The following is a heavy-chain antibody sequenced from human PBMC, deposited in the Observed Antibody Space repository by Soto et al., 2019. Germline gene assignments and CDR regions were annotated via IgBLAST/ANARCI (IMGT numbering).Heavy chain of an antibody. J-gene: IGHJ5*01. Sequence: EVQLVESGGGLVQPGGSLRLSCAASGFTFFAYWIHWVRQVPGKGLVWVSSIGGGNTDRYYADSVKGRFIISRDNSKNTMYLQMNSLRDDDTAVYYCAKDAVSYNGKWDWFDSWGQGTLVTVSS. CDR1: GFTFFAYW. CDR2: IGGGNTDR. CDR3: AKDAVSYNGKWDWFDS. V-gene: IGHV3-74*01. D-gene: IGHD1-26*01.